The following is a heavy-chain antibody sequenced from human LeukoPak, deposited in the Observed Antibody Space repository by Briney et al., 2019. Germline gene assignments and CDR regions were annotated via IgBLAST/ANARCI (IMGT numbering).Heavy chain of an antibody. J-gene: IGHJ4*02. CDR3: VRGIGNYYDSGASDC. Sequence: GGSLRLSCAASGXTLSGYDMHWVRQSTGKGPEWVSGIGSAGDTYYADSVEGRFTISREDAKKSLYLQMNSLRAGDTALYYCVRGIGNYYDSGASDCWGQGTRVTVAP. CDR1: GXTLSGYD. D-gene: IGHD3-10*01. CDR2: IGSAGDT. V-gene: IGHV3-13*04.